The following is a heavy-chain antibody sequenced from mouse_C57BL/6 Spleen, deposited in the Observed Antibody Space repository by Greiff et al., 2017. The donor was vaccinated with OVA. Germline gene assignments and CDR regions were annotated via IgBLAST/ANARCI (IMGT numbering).Heavy chain of an antibody. CDR1: GFNIKDDY. J-gene: IGHJ3*01. Sequence: EVQLQQSGAELVRPGASVKLSCTASGFNIKDDYMHWVKQRPEQGLEWIGWIDPENGDPEYASKFQGKATITADTSSNTAYLQLSSLTSEDTAVYYCTTGGYSNRFAYWGQGTLVTVSA. V-gene: IGHV14-4*01. CDR2: IDPENGDP. CDR3: TTGGYSNRFAY. D-gene: IGHD2-5*01.